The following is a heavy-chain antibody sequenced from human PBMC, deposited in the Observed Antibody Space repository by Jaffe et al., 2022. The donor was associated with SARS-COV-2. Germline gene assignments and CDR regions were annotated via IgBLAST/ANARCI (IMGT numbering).Heavy chain of an antibody. Sequence: EVQLVESGGGLVQPGRSLRLSCAASGFTFDDYAMHWVRQAPGKGLEWVSGISWNSGSIGYADSVKGRFTISRDNAKNSLYLQMNSLRAEDTALYYCAQARGSGMDVWGQGTTVTVSS. D-gene: IGHD3-10*01. CDR1: GFTFDDYA. CDR3: AQARGSGMDV. V-gene: IGHV3-9*01. CDR2: ISWNSGSI. J-gene: IGHJ6*02.